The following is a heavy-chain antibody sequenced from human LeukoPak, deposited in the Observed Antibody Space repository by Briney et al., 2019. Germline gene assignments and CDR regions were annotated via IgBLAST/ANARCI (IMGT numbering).Heavy chain of an antibody. Sequence: ASVTVSFKASGYTFTSYYMHWVRQAPGQGREWMGIINPSGGSTSYAQKFQGRVTMTRDTSTSTVYMELSSLRSEDTAVYYCARDRIAAAGTFDYWGQGTLVTVSS. V-gene: IGHV1-46*01. J-gene: IGHJ4*02. CDR3: ARDRIAAAGTFDY. CDR1: GYTFTSYY. D-gene: IGHD6-13*01. CDR2: INPSGGST.